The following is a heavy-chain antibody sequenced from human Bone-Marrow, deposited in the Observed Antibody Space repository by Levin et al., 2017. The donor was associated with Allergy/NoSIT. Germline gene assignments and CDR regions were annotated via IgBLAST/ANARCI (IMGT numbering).Heavy chain of an antibody. Sequence: SETLSLTRTVSGGSISSYYWSWIRQPPGKGLEWIGYIYYSGSTNYNPSLKSRVTISVDTSKNQFSLKLSSVTAADTAVYYCARSVRYFDWFDLQHWGQGTLVTVSS. CDR2: IYYSGST. D-gene: IGHD3-9*01. J-gene: IGHJ1*01. CDR3: ARSVRYFDWFDLQH. CDR1: GGSISSYY. V-gene: IGHV4-59*01.